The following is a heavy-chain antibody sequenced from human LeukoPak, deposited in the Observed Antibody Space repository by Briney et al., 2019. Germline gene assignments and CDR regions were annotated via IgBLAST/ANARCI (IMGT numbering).Heavy chain of an antibody. CDR2: IRSSGAII. CDR3: ARVNDYGGNDDAFGI. V-gene: IGHV3-48*03. Sequence: GGSLRLSCAASGFTVSSNYLIWVRQAPGKGLEWVSYIRSSGAIIFYANSVKGRFTISRDNAKNSLYLQMNSLRAEDTAVYYCARVNDYGGNDDAFGIWGQGTMVTVSS. CDR1: GFTVSSNY. D-gene: IGHD4-23*01. J-gene: IGHJ3*02.